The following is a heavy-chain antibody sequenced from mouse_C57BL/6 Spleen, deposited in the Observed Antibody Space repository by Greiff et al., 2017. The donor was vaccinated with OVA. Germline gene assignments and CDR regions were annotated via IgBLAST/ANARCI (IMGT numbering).Heavy chain of an antibody. CDR3: ALYYYVSRYYFDY. CDR1: GYTFTDYY. D-gene: IGHD1-1*01. CDR2: INPNNGGT. J-gene: IGHJ2*01. V-gene: IGHV1-26*01. Sequence: EVQLQQSGPELVKPGASVKISCKASGYTFTDYYMNWVKQSHGKSLEWIGDINPNNGGTSYNQKFKGKATLTVEKSSSTAYMELRSLTSEDSTVYYCALYYYVSRYYFDYWGQGTTLTVSS.